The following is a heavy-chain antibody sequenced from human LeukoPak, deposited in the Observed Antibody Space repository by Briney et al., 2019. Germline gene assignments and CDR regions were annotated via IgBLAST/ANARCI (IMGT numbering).Heavy chain of an antibody. D-gene: IGHD1-1*01. CDR3: ARGGRSTGTTLYYFDY. J-gene: IGHJ4*02. CDR2: ISSNGGNT. V-gene: IGHV3-64*01. Sequence: GGSLRLSCAASGFTFSDYGMHWVRQAPGKGLEYVSAISSNGGNTYYANSVKGRFTISRDNSKNTLYLQMGSLRAEDMAVYYCARGGRSTGTTLYYFDYWGQGTLVTVSS. CDR1: GFTFSDYG.